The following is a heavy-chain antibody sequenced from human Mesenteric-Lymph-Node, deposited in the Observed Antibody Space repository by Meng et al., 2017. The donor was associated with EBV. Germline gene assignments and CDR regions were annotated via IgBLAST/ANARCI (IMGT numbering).Heavy chain of an antibody. Sequence: VPLQQWGAGLLQPSATLSLTGGVSGGSFGGYFWSWIRPPPGKGLEWIGEINRVGSTNYNPSLKSRLTMSVATSKNHFSLKLTSVTAADTAVYYCVRCGAVTLVQGGPDHWGQGTLVTVSS. CDR2: INRVGST. V-gene: IGHV4-34*01. D-gene: IGHD3-10*01. CDR1: GGSFGGYF. J-gene: IGHJ4*02. CDR3: VRCGAVTLVQGGPDH.